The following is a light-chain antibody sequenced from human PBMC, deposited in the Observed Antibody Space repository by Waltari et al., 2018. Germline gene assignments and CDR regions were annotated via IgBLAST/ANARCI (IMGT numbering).Light chain of an antibody. CDR1: HSVLYSSNNQNY. V-gene: IGKV4-1*01. J-gene: IGKJ1*01. CDR3: QQHYLTPRT. CDR2: WAS. Sequence: DIEMTQSPDSLAVSLGEGATINCKSSHSVLYSSNNQNYLACYQQKPGQPPKLLIYWASTRVSGVPDRFSGSGSGQDFTLTISSLQAEDVAVYYCQQHYLTPRTFGQGTKVEIK.